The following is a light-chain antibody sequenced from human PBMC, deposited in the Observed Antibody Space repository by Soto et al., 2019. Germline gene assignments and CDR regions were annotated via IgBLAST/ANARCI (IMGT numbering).Light chain of an antibody. CDR3: QESFSPLYT. CDR1: QTIHNY. V-gene: IGKV1-39*01. CDR2: AAS. Sequence: DIQLTQSPSSLSTSVGDRVTITCRASQTIHNYLNWYQQTPAKAPKLLIYAASNLRGGVPSRFSGGVSGTDFTLSISSLQPEDFAPYDCQESFSPLYTFGHGTMLDI. J-gene: IGKJ2*01.